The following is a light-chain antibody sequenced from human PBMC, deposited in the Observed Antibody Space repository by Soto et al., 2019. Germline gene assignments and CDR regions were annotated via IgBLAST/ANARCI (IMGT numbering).Light chain of an antibody. CDR1: SGHSSYI. Sequence: QSVLTQSSSASASLGSSVKLTCTLSSGHSSYIIAWHQQQPGKAPRYLMKLEGSGSYNKGSGVPDRFSGSSSGADRYLTISNFQFEDEADYYCETWDSNTRVFGGGTKLTVL. J-gene: IGLJ3*02. CDR2: LEGSGSY. CDR3: ETWDSNTRV. V-gene: IGLV4-60*02.